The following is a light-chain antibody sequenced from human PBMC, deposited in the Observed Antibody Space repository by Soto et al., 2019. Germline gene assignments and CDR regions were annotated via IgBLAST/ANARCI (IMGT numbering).Light chain of an antibody. J-gene: IGKJ1*01. V-gene: IGKV1-39*01. CDR1: QSISSY. CDR3: QESFSSSWT. Sequence: DIQMTQSPSSLSASVGDRVTITCRASQSISSYLNWYQHKLGSAPKLLIYATSSLQSGVSSRFSGSGSGTDFTLTINSLQPEDFAIYYCQESFSSSWTFGQGTKVEIK. CDR2: ATS.